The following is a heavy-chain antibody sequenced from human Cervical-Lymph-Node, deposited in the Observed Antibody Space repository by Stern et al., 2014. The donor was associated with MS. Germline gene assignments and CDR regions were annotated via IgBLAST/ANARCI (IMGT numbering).Heavy chain of an antibody. J-gene: IGHJ4*02. Sequence: QVQLGQSGAEVKKPGASVKVSCKASGYTFTSYYMHWVRQAPGQGLEWMGIINPSGGSTIYAQKFKGRVTMTRDTSTSTVYMERSSLNSEDTALYYCARTVSGDWPHFDYGGQGTLVTVSS. D-gene: IGHD2-21*02. CDR2: INPSGGST. CDR1: GYTFTSYY. V-gene: IGHV1-46*03. CDR3: ARTVSGDWPHFDY.